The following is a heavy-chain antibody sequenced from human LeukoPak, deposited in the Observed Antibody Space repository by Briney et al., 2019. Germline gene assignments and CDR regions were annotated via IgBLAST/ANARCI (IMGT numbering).Heavy chain of an antibody. J-gene: IGHJ4*02. CDR3: AKQGDNSGLDY. CDR2: ISDDRSNK. V-gene: IGHV3-30*18. D-gene: IGHD5-24*01. CDR1: GFIFSRYG. Sequence: WGSLRLSCAASGFIFSRYGMHWVRQAPGKGLEWVAVISDDRSNKYYADSVKGRFTISRDNSKNTLYLQMNSLGAEDTAVYYCAKQGDNSGLDYWGQGTLVTVSS.